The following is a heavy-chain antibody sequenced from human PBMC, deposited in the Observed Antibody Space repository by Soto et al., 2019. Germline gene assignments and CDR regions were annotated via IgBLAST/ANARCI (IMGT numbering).Heavy chain of an antibody. D-gene: IGHD6-6*01. J-gene: IGHJ5*02. V-gene: IGHV1-24*01. CDR2: FDPEDGET. CDR3: STEMSGAARPGWFDP. Sequence: ASVKVSCKVSGYTLTELSMHWVRQAPGKGLEWMGGFDPEDGETIYAQKFEGRVTMTEDTSTDTAYMELSSLRSEDTAVYYCSTEMSGAARPGWFDPWGQGTLVTVSS. CDR1: GYTLTELS.